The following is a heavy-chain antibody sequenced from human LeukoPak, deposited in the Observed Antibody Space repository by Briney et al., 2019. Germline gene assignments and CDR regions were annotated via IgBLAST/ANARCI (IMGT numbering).Heavy chain of an antibody. V-gene: IGHV4-4*07. Sequence: SETLSLTCTASGGSISSYYWSWIRQPAGKGLEWIGRIYTSGSTNYNPSLKSRVTMSVDTSNNHFSLMRTSVTAADTAVYYGARRSCWRSQGRDSWGQGTLVTVSS. CDR3: ARRSCWRSQGRDS. CDR2: IYTSGST. J-gene: IGHJ4*02. D-gene: IGHD6-19*01. CDR1: GGSISSYY.